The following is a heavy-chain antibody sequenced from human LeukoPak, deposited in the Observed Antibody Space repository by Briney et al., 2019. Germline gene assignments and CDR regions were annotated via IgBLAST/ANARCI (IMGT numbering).Heavy chain of an antibody. CDR2: ISYSGGTT. Sequence: PGGSLRLSCAASGFTFSNSAMGWVRQAPGKGLEWVAGISYSGGTTYYADSVRGRFTISRDNFKNTLDLQMDSLRAEDTAIYFCAKDFVGVPPETYDHWGQGTLVTVSA. D-gene: IGHD1-26*01. V-gene: IGHV3-23*01. J-gene: IGHJ4*02. CDR3: AKDFVGVPPETYDH. CDR1: GFTFSNSA.